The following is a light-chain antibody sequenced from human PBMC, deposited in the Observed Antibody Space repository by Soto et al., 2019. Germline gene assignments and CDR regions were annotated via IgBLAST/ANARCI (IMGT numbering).Light chain of an antibody. J-gene: IGKJ1*01. CDR1: QSVSSSY. V-gene: IGKV3-20*01. CDR3: QQYGSSPRT. Sequence: EIVLTQSPGALSLSPRERATLSCGASQSVSSSYLAWYQQKPGQAPRLLIYGASTKATGIPDRFSGSRSGTDFTLTISRLEPEDFAVYYCQQYGSSPRTFGQGTKVDIK. CDR2: GAS.